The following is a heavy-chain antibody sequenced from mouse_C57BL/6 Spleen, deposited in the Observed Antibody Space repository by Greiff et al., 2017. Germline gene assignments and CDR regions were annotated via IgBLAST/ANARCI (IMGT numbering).Heavy chain of an antibody. D-gene: IGHD4-1*01. V-gene: IGHV1-80*01. J-gene: IGHJ1*03. CDR3: ARERGRGYFGV. CDR2: IYPGDGDT. CDR1: GYAFSSYW. Sequence: VQLVESGAELVKPGASVKISCKASGYAFSSYWMNWVKQRPGKGLEWIGQIYPGDGDTNYNGKFKGKATLTADKSSSTAYMQLSSLTSEDSAVYFCARERGRGYFGVWGTGTTVTVSS.